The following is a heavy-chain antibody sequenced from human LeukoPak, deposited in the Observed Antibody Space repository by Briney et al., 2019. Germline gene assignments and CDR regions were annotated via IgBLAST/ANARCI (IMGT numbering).Heavy chain of an antibody. CDR3: TRVNYYDGSGYEAWWFDA. D-gene: IGHD3-22*01. CDR1: RASSTVYY. J-gene: IGHJ5*02. Sequence: PSETLSLTCALYRASSTVYYWSWIRQPPGHRLEWIGEINHSGITNYHPSLKTPGTVLVDPSKNQFSLKLSSVTAADTAVYYCTRVNYYDGSGYEAWWFDAWGEGSLVTVSS. V-gene: IGHV4-34*01. CDR2: INHSGIT.